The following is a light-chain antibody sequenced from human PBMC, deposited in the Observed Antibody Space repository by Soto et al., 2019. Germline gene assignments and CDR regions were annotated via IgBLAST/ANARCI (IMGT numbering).Light chain of an antibody. CDR1: SSNIGAGFD. CDR2: GSS. J-gene: IGLJ1*01. V-gene: IGLV1-40*01. Sequence: QPVLTQPPSVSGAPGQRVTISCTGSSSNIGAGFDVHWYRQLLGTAPKLLIYGSSNRPSGVPDRFSGSKSGTSASLAITGLQAEDEADYYCQSYDNSLSGDVFGTGTKLTVL. CDR3: QSYDNSLSGDV.